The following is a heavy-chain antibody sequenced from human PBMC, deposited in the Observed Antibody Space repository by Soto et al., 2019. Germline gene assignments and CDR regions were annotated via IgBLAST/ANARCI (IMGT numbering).Heavy chain of an antibody. J-gene: IGHJ4*02. CDR2: IYDSGTT. CDR3: ARREIQGPIDY. V-gene: IGHV4-28*01. CDR1: GYSISSSNW. Sequence: QVQLQESGPGLVKPSDTLSLTCAVSGYSISSSNWWGWIRQPPGKGLEWIGYIYDSGTTYYNPSLKSRVTMAVNTSKKQFSLKLTSVTAVDTAVYYCARREIQGPIDYWGQGTLVTVSS. D-gene: IGHD1-26*01.